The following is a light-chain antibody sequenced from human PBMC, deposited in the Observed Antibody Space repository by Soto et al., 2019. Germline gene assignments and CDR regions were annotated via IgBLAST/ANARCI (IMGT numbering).Light chain of an antibody. CDR1: QSIDNL. CDR3: QQYYSYPWT. V-gene: IGKV1-5*03. J-gene: IGKJ1*01. CDR2: KAS. Sequence: DIHVTQSPSTLSASVGDRVAITCRASQSIDNLLVWYQQKPGKAPKLLIYKASKLESGVPSGFSGSGSGTDFTLTIIGLQPDDFATYYCQQYYSYPWTFGQGTKVEIK.